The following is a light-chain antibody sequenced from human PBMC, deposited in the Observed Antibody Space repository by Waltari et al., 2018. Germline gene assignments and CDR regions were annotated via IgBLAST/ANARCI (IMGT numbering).Light chain of an antibody. CDR3: QQYFSTPPT. J-gene: IGKJ1*01. CDR2: WAS. V-gene: IGKV4-1*01. Sequence: DIVMTQSPDSLAVSLGERANIDCKSSQSVLYSSNNKNFLAWYQQKPGQPPKLLISWASTRESGVPDRFSGSGSGTDFTLTIRSLQAEDAAVYYCQQYFSTPPTFGQGTKVEIK. CDR1: QSVLYSSNNKNF.